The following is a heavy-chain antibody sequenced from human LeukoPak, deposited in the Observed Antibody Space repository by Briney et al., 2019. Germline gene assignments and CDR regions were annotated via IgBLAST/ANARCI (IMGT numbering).Heavy chain of an antibody. D-gene: IGHD3-22*01. CDR2: INPNSGGT. V-gene: IGHV1-2*02. CDR1: GYTFTGYY. J-gene: IGHJ5*02. Sequence: GAAAKLSCKASGYTFTGYYMHWVRQAPGQGLEWMGWINPNSGGTNYAQKFQGRVTMTRDTSISTAYMELSRLRSDDTAVYYCARGDYYDSSGYSPRFDPWGEGTLVPVSS. CDR3: ARGDYYDSSGYSPRFDP.